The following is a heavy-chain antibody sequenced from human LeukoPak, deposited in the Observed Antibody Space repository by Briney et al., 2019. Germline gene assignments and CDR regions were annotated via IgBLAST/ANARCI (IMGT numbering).Heavy chain of an antibody. D-gene: IGHD1-26*01. CDR3: AKEDEGATPVRRVPLGD. J-gene: IGHJ4*02. CDR2: ISYDGSNK. CDR1: GFTFSSYG. Sequence: PGGSLRLSCAASGFTFSSYGMHWVRQAPGKGLEWVAVISYDGSNKYYADSVKGRFPISRDNSKNTLYLQMNGLRAEDTAVYYCAKEDEGATPVRRVPLGDWGQGTLVTVSS. V-gene: IGHV3-30*18.